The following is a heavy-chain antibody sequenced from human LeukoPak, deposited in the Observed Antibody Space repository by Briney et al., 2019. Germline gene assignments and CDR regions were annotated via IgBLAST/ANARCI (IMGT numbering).Heavy chain of an antibody. CDR2: IGSRSTYT. Sequence: PGGSLRLSCAASGFTFSSYSMNWVLQAPGKGLVWVSSIGSRSTYTYSADSVKGRFTISRDNAKNSLYLQMNSLRAGDTAVYYCARGGLNFDAFDIWGQGTMVTVSS. CDR1: GFTFSSYS. J-gene: IGHJ3*02. CDR3: ARGGLNFDAFDI. V-gene: IGHV3-21*01. D-gene: IGHD1-7*01.